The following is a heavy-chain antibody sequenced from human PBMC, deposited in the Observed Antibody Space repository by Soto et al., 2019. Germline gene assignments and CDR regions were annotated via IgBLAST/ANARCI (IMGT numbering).Heavy chain of an antibody. V-gene: IGHV3-23*01. CDR2: ISGSGGST. J-gene: IGHJ6*02. CDR1: GFTFSSDA. Sequence: GSLRLCWAASGFTFSSDAMNWVRQAPGKGLEWVSAISGSGGSTYYADSVKGRFTISRDNSKNTLYLQMNSLRAEDTAVYYCAKSNNYYYYGMDVWGQGTTVTVSS. D-gene: IGHD4-4*01. CDR3: AKSNNYYYYGMDV.